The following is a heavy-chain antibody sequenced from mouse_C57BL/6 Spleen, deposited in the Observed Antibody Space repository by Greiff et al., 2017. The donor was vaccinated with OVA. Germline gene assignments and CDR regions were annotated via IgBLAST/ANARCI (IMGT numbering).Heavy chain of an antibody. V-gene: IGHV5-9-1*02. Sequence: EVQRVESGEGLVKPGGSLKLSCAASGFTFSSYAMSWVRQTPEKRLEWVAYISSGGDYIYYADTVKGRFTISRDNARNTLYLQMSSLKSEDTAMYYWTRDWDGNYEVWFAYWGQGTLVTVSA. J-gene: IGHJ3*01. CDR1: GFTFSSYA. CDR2: ISSGGDYI. D-gene: IGHD2-1*01. CDR3: TRDWDGNYEVWFAY.